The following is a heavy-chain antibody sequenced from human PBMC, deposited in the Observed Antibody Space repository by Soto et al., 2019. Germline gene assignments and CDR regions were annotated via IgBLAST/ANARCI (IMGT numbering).Heavy chain of an antibody. CDR1: GGSISSGGYY. CDR2: IYYSGST. J-gene: IGHJ6*02. D-gene: IGHD3-10*01. Sequence: SETLSLTCTVSGGSISSGGYYWSWIRQHPGKGLEWIGYIYYSGSTNYNPSLKSRVTISVDTSKNQFSLKLSSVTAADTAVYYCARGSMVRGRFYYYGMDVWGQGTTVTVS. CDR3: ARGSMVRGRFYYYGMDV. V-gene: IGHV4-61*08.